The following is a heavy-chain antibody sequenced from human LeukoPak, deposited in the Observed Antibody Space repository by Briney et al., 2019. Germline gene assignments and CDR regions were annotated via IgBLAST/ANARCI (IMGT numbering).Heavy chain of an antibody. D-gene: IGHD2-21*02. Sequence: PGGSLRLSCAGSGFTFSTYWMHWVRQAPGKGLVWVSRISTDGSTRSYADSVKGRFTISRDNAKNTLFLQMDSLRAKDTAVYYCVRGTSRENGYGGDDPYWGQGTLVIVSS. CDR3: VRGTSRENGYGGDDPY. CDR1: GFTFSTYW. V-gene: IGHV3-74*01. CDR2: ISTDGSTR. J-gene: IGHJ4*02.